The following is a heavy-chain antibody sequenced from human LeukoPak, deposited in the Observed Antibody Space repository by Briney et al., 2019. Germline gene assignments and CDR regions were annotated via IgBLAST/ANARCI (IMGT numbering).Heavy chain of an antibody. J-gene: IGHJ4*02. Sequence: ASLKVSCKASGYTFTSYGISWVRQAPGQGLEWMGWISAYNGNTNYAQKLQGRVTMTTDTSTSTAYMELRRLRSDDTAVYYCAREGDYDSSGSNFDYWGQGTLVTVSS. D-gene: IGHD3-22*01. V-gene: IGHV1-18*01. CDR3: AREGDYDSSGSNFDY. CDR1: GYTFTSYG. CDR2: ISAYNGNT.